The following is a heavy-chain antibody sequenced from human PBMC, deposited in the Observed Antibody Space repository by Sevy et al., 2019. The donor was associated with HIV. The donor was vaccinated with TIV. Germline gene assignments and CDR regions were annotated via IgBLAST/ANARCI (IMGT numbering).Heavy chain of an antibody. CDR3: AKGHYDILTGFGDY. CDR2: ISWNSGSI. Sequence: GGSLRLSCAASGFTFDDYAMHWVRHAPGKGLEWVSGISWNSGSIGYADSVKGRFTISRDNAKNSLYLQMNSLRAEDTALYYCAKGHYDILTGFGDYWGQGTLVTVSS. V-gene: IGHV3-9*01. D-gene: IGHD3-9*01. CDR1: GFTFDDYA. J-gene: IGHJ4*02.